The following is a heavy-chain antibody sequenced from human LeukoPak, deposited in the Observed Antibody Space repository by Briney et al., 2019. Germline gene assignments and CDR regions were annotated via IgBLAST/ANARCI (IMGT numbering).Heavy chain of an antibody. D-gene: IGHD2-2*01. CDR2: IYPGDSDT. CDR1: GYSFTSYW. Sequence: GESLQISCKGSGYSFTSYWIGWVRQMPGKGLEWMGIIYPGDSDTRYSPSFQGQVTISADKSISTAYLQWSSLKASDTAMYYCARQPIYCSSSSCYPFDYWGQGTLVTVSS. V-gene: IGHV5-51*01. CDR3: ARQPIYCSSSSCYPFDY. J-gene: IGHJ4*02.